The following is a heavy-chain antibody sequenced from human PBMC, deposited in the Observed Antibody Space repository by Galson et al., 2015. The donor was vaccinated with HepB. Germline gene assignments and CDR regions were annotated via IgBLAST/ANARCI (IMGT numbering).Heavy chain of an antibody. Sequence: SLRLSCAASGFTFSSYWMSWVRQAPGKGLEWVANIKQDGSEKYYVDSVKGRFTISRDNAKNSLYLQMNSLRAEDTAVYYCVRRPAYGDYRDAFDIWGQGTMVTVSS. CDR3: VRRPAYGDYRDAFDI. V-gene: IGHV3-7*01. CDR1: GFTFSSYW. D-gene: IGHD4-17*01. J-gene: IGHJ3*02. CDR2: IKQDGSEK.